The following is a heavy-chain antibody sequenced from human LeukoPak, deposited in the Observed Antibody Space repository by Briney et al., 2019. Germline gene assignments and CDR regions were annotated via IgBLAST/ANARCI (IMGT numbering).Heavy chain of an antibody. D-gene: IGHD6-19*01. CDR3: ARAGYSSGWSTTYYYYMDV. J-gene: IGHJ6*03. CDR1: GGSISSYY. V-gene: IGHV4-4*07. Sequence: PSETLSLTCTVSGGSISSYYWSWIRQPAGKGLEWIGRIYTSGSTNYNPSLKSRVTMSVDTSKNQFSLKLSSVTAADTAVYYCARAGYSSGWSTTYYYYMDVWGKGTTVTVSS. CDR2: IYTSGST.